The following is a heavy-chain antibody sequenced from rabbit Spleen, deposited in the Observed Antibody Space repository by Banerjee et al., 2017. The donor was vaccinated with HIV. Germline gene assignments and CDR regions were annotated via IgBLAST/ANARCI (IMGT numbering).Heavy chain of an antibody. CDR2: IDAGSSGST. D-gene: IGHD6-1*01. J-gene: IGHJ4*01. CDR3: ARGVSFGAYVYVPYFDL. Sequence: QEQLEESGGDLVKPGASLTLTCTASGFSLSDYYMCWVRQAPGKGLEWIVCIDAGSSGSTYYASWAKGRFTISKTSSTTVTLQMTSLTAADTATYFCARGVSFGAYVYVPYFDLWGQGTLVTVS. V-gene: IGHV1S45*01. CDR1: GFSLSDYY.